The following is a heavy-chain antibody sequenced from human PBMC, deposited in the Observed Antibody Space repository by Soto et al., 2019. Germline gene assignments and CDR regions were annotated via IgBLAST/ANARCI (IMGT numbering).Heavy chain of an antibody. CDR2: INPNSGGT. CDR3: ARSWGPLPTIFWLVISY. J-gene: IGHJ4*02. D-gene: IGHD3-9*01. V-gene: IGHV1-2*04. Sequence: QVQLVQSGAEVKKPGASVKVSCKASGYTFTGYYMHWVRQAPGQGLEWMGWINPNSGGTNYAQKFQGWVTMTRDTCLSTDSLKLSRLRSDDTAVYYCARSWGPLPTIFWLVISYWGQGPLLTVSS. CDR1: GYTFTGYY.